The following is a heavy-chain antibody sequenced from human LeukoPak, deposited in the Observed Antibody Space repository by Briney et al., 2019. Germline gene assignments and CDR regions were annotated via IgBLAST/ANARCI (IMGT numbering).Heavy chain of an antibody. V-gene: IGHV1-46*02. CDR1: GDTLNNYY. J-gene: IGHJ4*02. CDR3: AREVPDVVVPPAFDY. Sequence: ASVKVSCKASGDTLNNYYMHWVRQAPGQGLEWMGIINPSGSSRTYAQKFQDRVAMTRDMSTSTVYMELRNLRSEDTAVYFCAREVPDVVVPPAFDYWGQGTRVTGSS. CDR2: INPSGSSR. D-gene: IGHD2-2*01.